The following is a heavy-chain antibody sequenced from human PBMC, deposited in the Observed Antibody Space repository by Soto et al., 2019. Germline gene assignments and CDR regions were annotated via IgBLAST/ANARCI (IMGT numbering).Heavy chain of an antibody. CDR1: GGSISSGGYY. J-gene: IGHJ2*01. D-gene: IGHD4-17*01. V-gene: IGHV4-31*03. CDR3: XXXXXXXYGDXLFWYFDL. CDR2: IYYSGST. Sequence: QVQLQESGPGLVKPSQTLSLTCTVSGGSISSGGYYWSWIRQHPGKGLEWIGYIYYSGSTYYNPSXXXRXTXSXDTSXNQXXXXLXXXXXXXXXXXXXXXXXXXYGDXLFWYFDLXXXGXXVTVSS.